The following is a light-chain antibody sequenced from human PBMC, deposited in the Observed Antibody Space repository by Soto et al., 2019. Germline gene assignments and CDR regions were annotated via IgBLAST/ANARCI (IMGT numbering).Light chain of an antibody. J-gene: IGKJ1*01. CDR3: QQYGNSPRT. CDR2: GAS. Sequence: EIVLMQSPGTLSLARGEGASLSCRASQTVTSSFLAWYQQKPGQAPRLLISGASNRATDIPDRFSGSGSGTDFTLVISRVGPEDSAVYYCQQYGNSPRTFGQGSKVDIK. CDR1: QTVTSSF. V-gene: IGKV3-20*01.